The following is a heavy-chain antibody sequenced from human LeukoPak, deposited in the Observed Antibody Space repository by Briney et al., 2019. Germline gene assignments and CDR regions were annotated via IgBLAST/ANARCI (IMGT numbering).Heavy chain of an antibody. J-gene: IGHJ4*02. CDR2: FYYSGST. CDR1: GDSISSYNYF. V-gene: IGHV4-39*01. Sequence: SETLSLTCTVSGDSISSYNYFWGWIRQPPGKGLEWIGSFYYSGSTNYNPSLKSRVTISVDASKNQFSLKLSSVTAADTAVYYCARLRLVTTSYLDYWGQGTLVTVSS. D-gene: IGHD3-22*01. CDR3: ARLRLVTTSYLDY.